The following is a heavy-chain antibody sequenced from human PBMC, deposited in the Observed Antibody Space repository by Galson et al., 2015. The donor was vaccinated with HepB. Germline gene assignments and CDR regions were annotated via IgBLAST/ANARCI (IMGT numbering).Heavy chain of an antibody. Sequence: SVKVSCKVSGDTLNDLSMHWVRQPPGKGLEWMGGYDPESDETVYLQTFQGRVSVTEDTSRNTAYMEVSSLRSEDTAVYYCATGRGVRGAMGAFDLWGQGTMVTVS. CDR1: GDTLNDLS. V-gene: IGHV1-24*01. CDR2: YDPESDET. D-gene: IGHD3-10*01. CDR3: ATGRGVRGAMGAFDL. J-gene: IGHJ3*01.